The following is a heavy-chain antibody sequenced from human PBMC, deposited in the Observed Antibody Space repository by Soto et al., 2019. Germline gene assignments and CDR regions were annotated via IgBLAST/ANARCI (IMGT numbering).Heavy chain of an antibody. J-gene: IGHJ4*02. CDR2: ITPSSDTI. CDR1: GFTFSSYS. V-gene: IGHV3-48*02. D-gene: IGHD6-19*01. Sequence: GGSLRLSCAASGFTFSSYSMNWVRQAPGKGLEWVSYITPSSDTIYYADSVKGRFTISRDNGKNSLYLQMNSLRDEDTAVYYCARDIGSGWYYFDYWGQGNMVTV. CDR3: ARDIGSGWYYFDY.